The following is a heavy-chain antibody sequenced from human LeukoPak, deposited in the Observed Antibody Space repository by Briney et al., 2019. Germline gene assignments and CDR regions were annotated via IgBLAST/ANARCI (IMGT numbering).Heavy chain of an antibody. D-gene: IGHD1-26*01. CDR1: GFTFSSYA. J-gene: IGHJ4*02. CDR3: ARDTSFAVGATLDF. V-gene: IGHV3-30*04. CDR2: VSYDGSNK. Sequence: GGSLRLSCAASGFTFSSYAMHWVRQAPGKGLEWGAVVSYDGSNKYYANSVKGRFTISRDKSKNTLHLQMNSLRAEDTAIYYCARDTSFAVGATLDFWGQGTLVTVSS.